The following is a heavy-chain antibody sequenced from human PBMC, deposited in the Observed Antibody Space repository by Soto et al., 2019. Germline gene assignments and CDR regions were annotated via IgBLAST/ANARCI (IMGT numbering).Heavy chain of an antibody. Sequence: SETLSLTCTVSGGSISSYYWSWIRQPPGKGLEWIGYIYYSGSTNHNPSLKSRVTISVDTSKNQFSLKLSSVTAADTAVYYCATIGYSYADHYFDYWGQGTLVTVSS. CDR3: ATIGYSYADHYFDY. J-gene: IGHJ4*02. CDR2: IYYSGST. D-gene: IGHD5-18*01. CDR1: GGSISSYY. V-gene: IGHV4-59*08.